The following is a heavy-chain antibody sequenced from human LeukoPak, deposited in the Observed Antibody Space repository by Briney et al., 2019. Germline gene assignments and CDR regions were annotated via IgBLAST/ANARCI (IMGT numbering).Heavy chain of an antibody. CDR2: IYHSGTT. J-gene: IGHJ5*02. D-gene: IGHD2-15*01. Sequence: PSETLFLTCTVSGGSISSYYWSWIRQPPGKGLEWIGYIYHSGTTNYNPSLKSRVTISVDTSKNQFSLKLTSVTAADTAVYYCARLVVVAARWFDPWGQGTLVTVSS. CDR3: ARLVVVAARWFDP. CDR1: GGSISSYY. V-gene: IGHV4-59*01.